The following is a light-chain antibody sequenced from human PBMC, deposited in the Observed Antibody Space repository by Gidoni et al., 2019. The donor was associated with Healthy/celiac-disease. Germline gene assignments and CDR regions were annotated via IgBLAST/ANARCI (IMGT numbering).Light chain of an antibody. Sequence: EIVLTQSPGTLSLSPGERATLFCTASQSVSSSYLAWYQQKPGQAPRLLIYGASSRATGIPDRFSGSGSGTDFTLTISRLEPEDFAVYYCQQYGSSPFTFGPGTKVDIK. V-gene: IGKV3-20*01. CDR2: GAS. CDR3: QQYGSSPFT. J-gene: IGKJ3*01. CDR1: QSVSSSY.